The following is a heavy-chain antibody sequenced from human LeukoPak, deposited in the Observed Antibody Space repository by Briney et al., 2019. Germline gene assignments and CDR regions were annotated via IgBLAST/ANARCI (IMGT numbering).Heavy chain of an antibody. V-gene: IGHV3-9*01. CDR2: ISWNSGSI. J-gene: IGHJ6*02. Sequence: GGSLRLSCAASGFTFDDYAMHWVRQAPGKGLEWVSGISWNSGSIGYADSVKGRFTVSRDNAKNSLYLQMNSLRTEDTAVYYCARVECSSTSCYNYYGMDVWGQGTTVTVSS. CDR3: ARVECSSTSCYNYYGMDV. D-gene: IGHD2-2*02. CDR1: GFTFDDYA.